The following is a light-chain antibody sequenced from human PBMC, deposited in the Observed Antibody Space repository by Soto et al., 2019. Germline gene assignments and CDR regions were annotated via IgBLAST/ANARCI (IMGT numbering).Light chain of an antibody. J-gene: IGKJ5*01. Sequence: EMVLTQSPGTLSLSPGDRATLSCRASQSVDSYLAWYQQKPGQAPRLLIYDVSNRATGIPARFSGSGSGTDFTLTISSLEPGDFAVYYCQQRNDWQVTFGQGTRLEIK. CDR1: QSVDSY. CDR2: DVS. V-gene: IGKV3-11*01. CDR3: QQRNDWQVT.